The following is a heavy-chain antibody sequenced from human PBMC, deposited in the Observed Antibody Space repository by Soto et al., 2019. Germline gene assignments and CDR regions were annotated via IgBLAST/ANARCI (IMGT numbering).Heavy chain of an antibody. CDR3: ARGGRSEWQVAFDF. V-gene: IGHV4-34*01. J-gene: IGHJ3*01. Sequence: PSETLSLTCTVYGGSFSGYFWNWIRQSPGKGLEWIGKVNHNGRNNYNPSLKSRVTISMAMTKSQNSLKLTSVSAAHTPVYSCARGGRSEWQVAFDFWDQGTMVAVSS. CDR2: VNHNGRN. CDR1: GGSFSGYF. D-gene: IGHD6-19*01.